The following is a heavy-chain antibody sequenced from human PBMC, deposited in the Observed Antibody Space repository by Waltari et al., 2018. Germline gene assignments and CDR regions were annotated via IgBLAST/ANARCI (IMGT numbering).Heavy chain of an antibody. CDR1: GWSFSGYY. V-gene: IGHV4-34*01. Sequence: QVQLQQWGAGLLKPSETLSLTCAVYGWSFSGYYWIWLRHPPGKGLEWIGEINHSGSTNYNPSLKSRVTISVDTSKNQFSLKLSSVTAADTAVYYCARVGLVRPVRRGFDIWGQGTMVTVSS. CDR3: ARVGLVRPVRRGFDI. D-gene: IGHD3-10*01. J-gene: IGHJ3*02. CDR2: INHSGST.